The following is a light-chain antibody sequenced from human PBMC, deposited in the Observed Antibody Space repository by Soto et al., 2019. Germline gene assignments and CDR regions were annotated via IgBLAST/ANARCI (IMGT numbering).Light chain of an antibody. V-gene: IGKV3-11*01. Sequence: EFVLTPSPATLSLSPGARATLSCRASQSVSSYLAWYQQKPGQAPRLLIYDASNRATGIPARFSGTGSGTDFTLTINNLEPEDFAVYYCQVRTNWSIAFGRGTRLEI. CDR3: QVRTNWSIA. CDR1: QSVSSY. CDR2: DAS. J-gene: IGKJ5*01.